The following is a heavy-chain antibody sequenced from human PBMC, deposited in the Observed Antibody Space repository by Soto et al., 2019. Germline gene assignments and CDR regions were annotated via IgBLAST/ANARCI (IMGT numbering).Heavy chain of an antibody. CDR2: ISAYNGNT. Sequence: ASVKVSCKASGYTFTSYGISWVRQAPGQGLEWMGWISAYNGNTNYAQKLQGRVTMTTDTSTSTAYMELRSLRSDDTAVYYCARDRSGSYKGVFDYWGHGTLVTVSS. CDR3: ARDRSGSYKGVFDY. CDR1: GYTFTSYG. J-gene: IGHJ4*01. V-gene: IGHV1-18*01. D-gene: IGHD1-26*01.